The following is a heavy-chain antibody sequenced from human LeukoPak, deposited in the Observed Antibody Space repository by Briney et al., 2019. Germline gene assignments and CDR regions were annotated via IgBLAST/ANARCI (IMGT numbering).Heavy chain of an antibody. Sequence: GGSLRLSCAASGFTFSSYGMSWVRQAPGKGLEWVSAISGSGGSTYYADSVKGRFTISRDNSKNTLYLQMNSLRAEDTAVYYCAKASLWFGELSDYYFDYWGQGTLVTVSS. CDR2: ISGSGGST. J-gene: IGHJ4*02. D-gene: IGHD3-10*01. V-gene: IGHV3-23*01. CDR1: GFTFSSYG. CDR3: AKASLWFGELSDYYFDY.